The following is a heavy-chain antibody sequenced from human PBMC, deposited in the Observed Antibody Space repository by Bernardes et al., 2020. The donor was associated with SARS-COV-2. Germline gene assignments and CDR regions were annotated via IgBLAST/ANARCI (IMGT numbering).Heavy chain of an antibody. Sequence: SETLSLTCAVYGGSFSGYYWSWIRQPPGKGLEWIGEINHSGSTNYNPSLKSRVTISVDTSKNQFSLKLSSVTAADTAVYYCARGHHSSSWYAHYWFDPWGQGTLVTVSS. J-gene: IGHJ5*02. CDR2: INHSGST. D-gene: IGHD6-13*01. CDR1: GGSFSGYY. V-gene: IGHV4-34*01. CDR3: ARGHHSSSWYAHYWFDP.